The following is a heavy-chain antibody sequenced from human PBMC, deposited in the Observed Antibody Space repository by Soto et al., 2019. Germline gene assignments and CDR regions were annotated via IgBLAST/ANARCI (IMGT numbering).Heavy chain of an antibody. CDR3: ATRMVRDYTQTENYFDS. J-gene: IGHJ4*02. CDR2: ISYDGSSK. V-gene: IGHV3-30*04. CDR1: GFTFNIYA. Sequence: GVSLRLSCAASGFTFNIYAMHWVRQAPGKGPEWVAVISYDGSSKYYADSVKGRFTISRDNSKNTLYLQMNSLRAEDTAVYYCATRMVRDYTQTENYFDSWGQGTPVTVSS. D-gene: IGHD3-10*01.